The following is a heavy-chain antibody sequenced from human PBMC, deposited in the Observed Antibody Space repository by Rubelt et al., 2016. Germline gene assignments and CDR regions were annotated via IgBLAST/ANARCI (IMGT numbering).Heavy chain of an antibody. CDR2: ISGSGGST. V-gene: IGHV3-23*01. CDR1: GFTFSSYA. Sequence: EVQLLESGGGLVQPGGSLRLSCAASGFTFSSYAMSWVRQAPGKGLEWVSAISGSGGSTYYADSVKGRFTISRDNSKNTLYLQMNSLRAEDTAVYYCARGLNWGSGYFDYWGQGTLVTVSS. J-gene: IGHJ4*02. CDR3: ARGLNWGSGYFDY. D-gene: IGHD7-27*01.